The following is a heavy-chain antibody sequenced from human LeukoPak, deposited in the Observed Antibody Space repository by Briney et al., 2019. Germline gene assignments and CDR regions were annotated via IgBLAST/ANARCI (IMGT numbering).Heavy chain of an antibody. CDR2: ISGSGGST. D-gene: IGHD3-22*01. CDR1: GFTFSTYG. CDR3: AKDSSVYYYDSRSLDY. V-gene: IGHV3-23*01. Sequence: LPGGSLRLSCVASGFTFSTYGMSWVRQAPGKGLEWVSAISGSGGSTYYADSVKGRFTISRDNSKNTLYLQMNSLRAEDTAVYYCAKDSSVYYYDSRSLDYWGQGTLVTVSS. J-gene: IGHJ4*02.